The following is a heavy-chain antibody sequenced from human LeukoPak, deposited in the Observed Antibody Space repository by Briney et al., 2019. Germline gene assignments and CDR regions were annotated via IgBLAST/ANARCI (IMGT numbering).Heavy chain of an antibody. Sequence: SETLSLTCTVSGYSISSGYYWGWIQQPPGKGLEWIGSIYHSGSTYYNPSLKSRVTISVDTSKNQFSLKLSSVTAADTAVYYCARGYYDILTGYYDAFDIWGQGTMVTVSS. V-gene: IGHV4-38-2*02. CDR1: GYSISSGYY. J-gene: IGHJ3*02. CDR2: IYHSGST. D-gene: IGHD3-9*01. CDR3: ARGYYDILTGYYDAFDI.